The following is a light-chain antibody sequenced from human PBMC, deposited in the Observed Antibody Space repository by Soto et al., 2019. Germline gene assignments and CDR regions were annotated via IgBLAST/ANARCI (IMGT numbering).Light chain of an antibody. CDR2: DAS. CDR3: QQYDNLLPWT. Sequence: DIQMTQSPSSLSASVGDRVTITCQASQDISNYLNWYQQKPGKAPKLLIYDASNLETGVTSRFSGSGSGTDFTFTISSLQPEDIATYYCQQYDNLLPWTFGQGTKLEIK. CDR1: QDISNY. J-gene: IGKJ1*01. V-gene: IGKV1-33*01.